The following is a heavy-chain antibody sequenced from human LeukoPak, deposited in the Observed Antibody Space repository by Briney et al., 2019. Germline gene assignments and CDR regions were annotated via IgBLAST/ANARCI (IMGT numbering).Heavy chain of an antibody. V-gene: IGHV1-8*03. CDR2: MNPNSGNT. D-gene: IGHD5-18*01. CDR1: GYTFTSYD. J-gene: IGHJ5*02. CDR3: ARVHPDVDTAMAYES. Sequence: ASVKVSCKASGYTFTSYDINWVRQATGQGLEWMGWMNPNSGNTGYAQKFQGRVTFTRNTSISTAYMDLSSLRSEDTAVYYCARVHPDVDTAMAYESWGQGTLVTVSS.